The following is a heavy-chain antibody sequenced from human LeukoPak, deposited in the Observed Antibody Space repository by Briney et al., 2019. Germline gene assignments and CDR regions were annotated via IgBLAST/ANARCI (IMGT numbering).Heavy chain of an antibody. Sequence: ASVKVSCKASGYTFTGYYMHWVRQAPGQGLEWMGWINPNSGGTNYAQKFQGWVTMTRDTSISTAYMQLSSLRSDDTAVYFCARGFLSAAGPFDYWGQGSLVTVSS. J-gene: IGHJ4*02. CDR2: INPNSGGT. V-gene: IGHV1-2*04. CDR3: ARGFLSAAGPFDY. CDR1: GYTFTGYY. D-gene: IGHD6-13*01.